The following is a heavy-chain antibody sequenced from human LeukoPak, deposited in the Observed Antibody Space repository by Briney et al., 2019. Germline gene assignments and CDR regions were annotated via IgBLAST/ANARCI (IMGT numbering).Heavy chain of an antibody. D-gene: IGHD6-6*01. CDR3: ARVGKAALLDGFDI. J-gene: IGHJ3*02. CDR2: INQDGSEK. V-gene: IGHV3-7*01. Sequence: GGSLRLSCAASGFIFSTYWMIWVRQAPGKGLEWVANINQDGSEKNYVDSVKGRIAISRDNTKNSLYLQINSLRAEDTAVYYCARVGKAALLDGFDIWGEGTMVTVSA. CDR1: GFIFSTYW.